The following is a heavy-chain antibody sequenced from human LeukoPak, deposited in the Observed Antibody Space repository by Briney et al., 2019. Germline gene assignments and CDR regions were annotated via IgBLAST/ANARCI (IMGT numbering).Heavy chain of an antibody. J-gene: IGHJ4*02. D-gene: IGHD6-13*01. Sequence: GGSLRLSCAASGFTVSSNYMSWVRQAPGKGLEWASVIYSGGSTYYADSVKGRFTISRDNSKNTLYLQMNSLRAEDTAVYYCAREAGAGTVDYWGQGTLVTVSS. V-gene: IGHV3-53*01. CDR2: IYSGGST. CDR1: GFTVSSNY. CDR3: AREAGAGTVDY.